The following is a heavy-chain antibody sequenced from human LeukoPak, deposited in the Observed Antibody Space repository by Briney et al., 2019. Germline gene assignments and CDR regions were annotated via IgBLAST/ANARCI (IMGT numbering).Heavy chain of an antibody. V-gene: IGHV4-59*01. CDR3: ARGVVAATPKGDWFDP. CDR1: GGSISSYY. CDR2: IYYSGST. J-gene: IGHJ5*02. D-gene: IGHD2-15*01. Sequence: EXLSLTCTVSGGSISSYYWSWLRQPPGKGLEGIGYIYYSGSTNYNPSLTSRVTISVDTSKNQFSLKLSSVTAADTAVYYCARGVVAATPKGDWFDPWGQGTLVTVSS.